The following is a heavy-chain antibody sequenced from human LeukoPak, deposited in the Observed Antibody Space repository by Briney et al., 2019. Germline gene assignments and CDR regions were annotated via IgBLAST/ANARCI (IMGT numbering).Heavy chain of an antibody. D-gene: IGHD1-26*01. CDR1: GGTFSSYA. CDR3: ARVFARSGEISGSYFYY. V-gene: IGHV1-69*05. J-gene: IGHJ4*02. CDR2: IIPIFGRA. Sequence: SVKVPCKASGGTFSSYAINWVRQAPGQGPEWMGGIIPIFGRANYAQKFQGRVTMTTDESTSTAYMELSSLRSEDTAVYYCARVFARSGEISGSYFYYWGQGTLVTVSS.